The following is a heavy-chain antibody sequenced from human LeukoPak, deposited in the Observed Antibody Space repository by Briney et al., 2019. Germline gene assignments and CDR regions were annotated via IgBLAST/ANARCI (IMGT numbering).Heavy chain of an antibody. CDR2: ISSTSTTI. V-gene: IGHV3-48*01. CDR1: GFIFSDYS. CDR3: ARSNGGNLLDY. Sequence: GGSLRLSCAASGFIFSDYSMNWVRQAPGKGLEWVSYISSTSTTIYHADSVKGRFTISRDNSKSTLYLQMNSLRAEDTAVYYCARSNGGNLLDYWGQGTLVTVSS. D-gene: IGHD4-23*01. J-gene: IGHJ4*02.